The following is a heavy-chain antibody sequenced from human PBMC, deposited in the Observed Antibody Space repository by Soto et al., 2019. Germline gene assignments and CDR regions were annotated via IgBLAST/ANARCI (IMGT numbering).Heavy chain of an antibody. D-gene: IGHD6-13*01. V-gene: IGHV1-8*01. CDR3: ARGLAARSYSNTPVGYYYYMDV. Sequence: GASVKVSCKASGYTFTNYDINWVRQATGQGLEWMGWMNPNNGNTGYVQKFQGRVTMTRNTSINTAYMELSSLRSEDTAVYYCARGLAARSYSNTPVGYYYYMDVWGRGTTVTVSS. CDR2: MNPNNGNT. J-gene: IGHJ6*03. CDR1: GYTFTNYD.